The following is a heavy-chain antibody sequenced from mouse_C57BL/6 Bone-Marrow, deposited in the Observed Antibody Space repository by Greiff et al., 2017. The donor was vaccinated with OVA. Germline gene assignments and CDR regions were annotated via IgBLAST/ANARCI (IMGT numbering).Heavy chain of an antibody. D-gene: IGHD2-3*01. V-gene: IGHV14-2*01. CDR3: ARIYDGYLHY. CDR2: IDPEDGET. CDR1: GFNITDYY. J-gene: IGHJ2*01. Sequence: EVQLQQSGAELVKPGASVKLSCTASGFNITDYYMHWVKQRTEQGLEWIGRIDPEDGETKYAPKFQGKATITADTSSNTAYLQVSSLTTEDTAVYYCARIYDGYLHYWGQGTTLTVSS.